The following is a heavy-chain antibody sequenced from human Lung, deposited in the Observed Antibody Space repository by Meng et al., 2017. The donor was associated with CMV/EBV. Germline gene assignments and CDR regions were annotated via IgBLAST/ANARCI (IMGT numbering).Heavy chain of an antibody. D-gene: IGHD2-2*01. J-gene: IGHJ6*02. CDR1: GGSFSGYY. V-gene: IGHV4-34*01. CDR2: INHSGST. Sequence: GSLSLXCAVYGGSFSGYYWSWIRQPPGKGLEWIGEINHSGSTNYNPSLKSRVTISVDTSKNQFSLKLSSVTAADTAVYYCARLGYCSSTSCYPGNYYYGMDVWGQGTXVTVSS. CDR3: ARLGYCSSTSCYPGNYYYGMDV.